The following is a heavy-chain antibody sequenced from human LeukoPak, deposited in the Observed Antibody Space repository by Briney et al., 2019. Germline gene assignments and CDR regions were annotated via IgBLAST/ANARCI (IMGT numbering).Heavy chain of an antibody. V-gene: IGHV3-15*01. D-gene: IGHD3-9*01. CDR1: GFTFSNAW. CDR2: IKSKADGGTT. Sequence: PGGSLRLSCAASGFTFSNAWMSWVRQAPGKGLEWVGRIKSKADGGTTDYAAPVKGRFTISRDDSKNTLYLQMNSLKTEDTAVYYCTTAYDILTGYLWGQGTLVTVSS. J-gene: IGHJ4*02. CDR3: TTAYDILTGYL.